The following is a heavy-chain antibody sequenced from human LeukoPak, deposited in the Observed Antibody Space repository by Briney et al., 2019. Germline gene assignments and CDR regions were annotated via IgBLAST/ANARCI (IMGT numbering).Heavy chain of an antibody. V-gene: IGHV4-59*01. D-gene: IGHD4-17*01. CDR1: GGSISSYY. Sequence: SETLSLTCTVSGGSISSYYWSWIRQPPGKGLEWIGYIYYSGTTNYNPSLKSRVTISVDTSKNQFSLKLSSVTAADTAVYYCARGRAYGDLDYWGQGTLVTVSS. J-gene: IGHJ4*02. CDR2: IYYSGTT. CDR3: ARGRAYGDLDY.